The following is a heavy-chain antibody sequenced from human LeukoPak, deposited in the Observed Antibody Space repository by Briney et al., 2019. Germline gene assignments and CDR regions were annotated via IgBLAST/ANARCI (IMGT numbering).Heavy chain of an antibody. V-gene: IGHV4-34*01. CDR2: INHSGST. J-gene: IGHJ4*02. CDR3: ARGFEYNYRYTFGY. Sequence: SETLSLTCAVYGGSFSGYYWSWIRQPPGKGLEWIGEINHSGSTNYNPSLKSRVTISVDTSRNQFSLQLSSVTAADTAVYYCARGFEYNYRYTFGYWGQGTLVTASS. CDR1: GGSFSGYY. D-gene: IGHD5-18*01.